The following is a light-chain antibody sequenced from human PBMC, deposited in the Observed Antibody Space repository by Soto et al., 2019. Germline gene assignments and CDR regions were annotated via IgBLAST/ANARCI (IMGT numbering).Light chain of an antibody. J-gene: IGKJ1*01. CDR3: QQYNNWTA. V-gene: IGKV3-15*01. Sequence: EIVMTQSPATLSVSPGERATLSCRASQSVSSNLAWYQQKPGQAPRLLIYGASTRATGIPARFSGSGSGTVFTITISFQQSVDFAVYYCQQYNNWTAFGQGTKVEIK. CDR2: GAS. CDR1: QSVSSN.